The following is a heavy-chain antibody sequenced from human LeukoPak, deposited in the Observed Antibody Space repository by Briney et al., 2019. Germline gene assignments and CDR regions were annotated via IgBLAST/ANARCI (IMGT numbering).Heavy chain of an antibody. D-gene: IGHD2-2*01. CDR3: ARGPLSYCSTVSCYNSFYYYMDV. Sequence: GGSLRLSCAASGFSFSDHFMDWVRQAPGKGLEWVGRTKNKAHKYTTEYAASVKGRFTISRDDSRDSLSLQMSSLKTDDTAVYFCARGPLSYCSTVSCYNSFYYYMDVWGKGTTVTVSS. CDR2: TKNKAHKYTT. CDR1: GFSFSDHF. J-gene: IGHJ6*03. V-gene: IGHV3-72*01.